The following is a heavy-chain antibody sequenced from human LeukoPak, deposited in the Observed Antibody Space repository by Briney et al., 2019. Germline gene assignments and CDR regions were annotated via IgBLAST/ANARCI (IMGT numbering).Heavy chain of an antibody. CDR1: GFTFSTYA. CDR3: AKISSSAESDFDY. D-gene: IGHD6-25*01. CDR2: IWPDGSKK. Sequence: GGSLRLSCAASGFTFSTYAMHWVRQAPGKGLEWVAFIWPDGSKKYYADSVKGRFAISRENSKNTVYLQMNDLRPEDTALYFCAKISSSAESDFDYWGQGTLLTVSS. V-gene: IGHV3-30*02. J-gene: IGHJ4*02.